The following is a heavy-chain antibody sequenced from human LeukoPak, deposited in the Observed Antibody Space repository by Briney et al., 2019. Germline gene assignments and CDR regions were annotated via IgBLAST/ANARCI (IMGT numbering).Heavy chain of an antibody. Sequence: GGFLRLSCAASGFTFSNYWMHWVRQAPGKGLVWVSRINSDGTSTRYGDSVKGRFTISRDNAKNTLYLQMNSLRADDTAVYYCVREDRTDGYNLHYWGQGTPVTVSS. J-gene: IGHJ4*02. CDR3: VREDRTDGYNLHY. V-gene: IGHV3-74*01. CDR1: GFTFSNYW. CDR2: INSDGTST. D-gene: IGHD5-24*01.